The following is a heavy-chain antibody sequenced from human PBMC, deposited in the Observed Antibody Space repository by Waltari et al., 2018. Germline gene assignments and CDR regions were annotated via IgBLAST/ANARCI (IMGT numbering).Heavy chain of an antibody. D-gene: IGHD1-26*01. Sequence: QVQLVQSGAEVKKPGSSVKVSCKASGDTFSIYTITWVRQAPGQGLEGMGRIVPMHGVTDYAQKFQGRVTITADTSTSTAYMEVTSLTSEDMAVYYCARDRAYYNWFDPWGQGTLVIVSS. CDR2: IVPMHGVT. CDR3: ARDRAYYNWFDP. V-gene: IGHV1-69*08. CDR1: GDTFSIYT. J-gene: IGHJ5*02.